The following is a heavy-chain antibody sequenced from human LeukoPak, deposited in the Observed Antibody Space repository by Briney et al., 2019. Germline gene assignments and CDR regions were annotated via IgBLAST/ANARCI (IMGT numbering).Heavy chain of an antibody. CDR2: IYTSGNT. Sequence: PSETLSLTCTVSGGSLTSYYWHWIRQPAGKGLGWIGRIYTSGNTNYNPSLKSRVAISVDTSKNQFSLKVRAVTAADTAVYYCARSGGSGTYYDGTFDYWGQGALVTVSS. J-gene: IGHJ4*02. D-gene: IGHD1-26*01. CDR1: GGSLTSYY. V-gene: IGHV4-4*07. CDR3: ARSGGSGTYYDGTFDY.